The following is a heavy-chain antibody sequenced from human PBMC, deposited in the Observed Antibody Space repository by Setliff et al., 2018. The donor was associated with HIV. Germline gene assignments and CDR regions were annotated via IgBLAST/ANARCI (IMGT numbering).Heavy chain of an antibody. Sequence: SETLSLTCTVSGGSISSSSYYWGWIRQPPGKGLEWIGTIYYSGNSFYNPSLKSRVTISVDTSKNQFSLKLRSVTAADTALYYCASPGGYCSSTSCHPFDYWGQGTLVTVSS. CDR1: GGSISSSSYY. V-gene: IGHV4-39*01. D-gene: IGHD2-2*01. J-gene: IGHJ4*02. CDR2: IYYSGNS. CDR3: ASPGGYCSSTSCHPFDY.